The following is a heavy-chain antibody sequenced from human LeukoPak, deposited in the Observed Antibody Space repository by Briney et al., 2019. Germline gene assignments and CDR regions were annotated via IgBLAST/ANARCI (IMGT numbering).Heavy chain of an antibody. V-gene: IGHV4-31*03. D-gene: IGHD3-10*01. J-gene: IGHJ3*02. Sequence: SQTLSLTCTVSGGSISSGGYYWSWIRQHPGKGLEWIGYIYYSGSTYYNPSLKSRVTISVDTSKNQFSLKLSSVTAADTAVYYCARSISGGDAFDIWGQGTMVTVS. CDR3: ARSISGGDAFDI. CDR1: GGSISSGGYY. CDR2: IYYSGST.